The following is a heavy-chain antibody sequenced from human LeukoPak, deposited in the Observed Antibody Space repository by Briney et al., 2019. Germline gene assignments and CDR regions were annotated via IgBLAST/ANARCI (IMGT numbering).Heavy chain of an antibody. CDR1: GFTFRSYW. V-gene: IGHV3-7*01. CDR2: TNEDGSEK. J-gene: IGHJ4*02. CDR3: ARDRGNRNYFDY. Sequence: GGSLRLSCAASGFTFRSYWMSWVRQVPGKELEWVANTNEDGSEKYYVDSVKGRFTISRDNAKNSLYLQMNSLRAEDTAVYYCARDRGNRNYFDYWGQGTLVTVSS.